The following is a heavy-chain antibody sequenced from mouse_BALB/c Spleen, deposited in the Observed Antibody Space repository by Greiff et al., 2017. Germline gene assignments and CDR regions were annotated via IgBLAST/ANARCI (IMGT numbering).Heavy chain of an antibody. CDR2: ISSGGST. CDR3: ARGRYYGSSPYAMDY. D-gene: IGHD1-1*01. V-gene: IGHV5-6-5*01. CDR1: GFTFSSYA. Sequence: EVQGVESGGGLVKPGGSLKLSCAASGFTFSSYAMSWVRQTPEKRLEWVASISSGGSTYYPDSVKGRFTISRDNARNILYLQMSSLSSEDTAMYYCARGRYYGSSPYAMDYWGQGTSVTVSS. J-gene: IGHJ4*01.